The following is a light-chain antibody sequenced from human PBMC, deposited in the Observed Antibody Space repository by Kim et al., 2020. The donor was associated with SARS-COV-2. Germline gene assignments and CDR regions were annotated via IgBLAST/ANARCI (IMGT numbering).Light chain of an antibody. V-gene: IGLV10-54*01. CDR3: SAWDSSLSAWV. CDR1: STKVGNQG. Sequence: QTATLACTGSSTKVGNQGAAWLQQHQGHPPKLLCYRNNNRPSGISERLSASRSGNTASLTITGLQPEDEADYYCSAWDSSLSAWVFGGGTQLTVL. CDR2: RNN. J-gene: IGLJ3*02.